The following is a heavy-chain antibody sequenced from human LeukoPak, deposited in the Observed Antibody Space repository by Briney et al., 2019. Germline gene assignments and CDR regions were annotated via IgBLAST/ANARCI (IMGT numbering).Heavy chain of an antibody. V-gene: IGHV4-39*01. CDR2: IYYSGGT. CDR1: GGSISSSSYF. J-gene: IGHJ4*02. Sequence: SETLSLTCTVSGGSISSSSYFWGWIRQPPGKGLECIGSIYYSGGTSYNPSLRSRVTISVDTSKNQFSVKLSSVTAADTAIYYCARYYYGLGKQPYWGQGTLVTVSS. D-gene: IGHD3-10*01. CDR3: ARYYYGLGKQPY.